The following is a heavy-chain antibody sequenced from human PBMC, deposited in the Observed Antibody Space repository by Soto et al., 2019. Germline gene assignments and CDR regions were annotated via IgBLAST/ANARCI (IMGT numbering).Heavy chain of an antibody. CDR2: INHSGST. CDR3: ARGGSIAVAGTWVLQH. CDR1: GGAFSGYY. D-gene: IGHD6-19*01. J-gene: IGHJ1*01. V-gene: IGHV4-34*01. Sequence: TLSLTCAVYGGAFSGYYWSWIRQPPGKGLEWIGEINHSGSTNYNPSLKSRVTISVDTSKNQFSLKLSSVTAADTAVYYCARGGSIAVAGTWVLQHWGQGTLVTVSS.